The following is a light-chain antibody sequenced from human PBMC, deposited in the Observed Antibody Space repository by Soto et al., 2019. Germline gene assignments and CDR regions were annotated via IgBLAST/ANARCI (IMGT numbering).Light chain of an antibody. V-gene: IGKV1-12*01. J-gene: IGKJ4*01. CDR3: KQSKSFPLT. CDR2: AAS. Sequence: DIQMTQSPSSLSASVVDRVIITFRAGQYIGRWLAWYQQKPGKAPKVLIYAASSLRSGVPSRFSGSGSGTDFSLTISSLQPEDLATYYCKQSKSFPLTFGGGTKVDI. CDR1: QYIGRW.